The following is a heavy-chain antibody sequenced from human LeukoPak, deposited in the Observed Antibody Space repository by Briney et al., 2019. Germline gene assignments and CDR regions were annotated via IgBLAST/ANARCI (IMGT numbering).Heavy chain of an antibody. Sequence: GRSLRLSCAASGFTFDDYAMHWVRQAPGKGLEWVSGISWNSGSIGYADSVKGRFTISRDNAKNSLYLQMNSLRAEDTVLYYCAKGGYYPYYYYYMDVWGKGTTVTVSS. CDR2: ISWNSGSI. V-gene: IGHV3-9*01. D-gene: IGHD1-26*01. CDR3: AKGGYYPYYYYYMDV. CDR1: GFTFDDYA. J-gene: IGHJ6*03.